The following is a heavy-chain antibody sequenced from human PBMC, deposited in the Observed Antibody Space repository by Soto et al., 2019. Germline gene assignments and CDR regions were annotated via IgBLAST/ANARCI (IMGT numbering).Heavy chain of an antibody. Sequence: EVQLVESGGGLVQPGGSLRLSCAASGFTFSSYSMNWVRQAPGKGLEWVSYISSSSSTIYYADSVKGRFTISRDNAKNSLYLQMNSLRDEETAVYYCARDIYYYDSSGYSPGDWGQGTLVTVSS. V-gene: IGHV3-48*02. CDR3: ARDIYYYDSSGYSPGD. CDR2: ISSSSSTI. CDR1: GFTFSSYS. J-gene: IGHJ4*02. D-gene: IGHD3-22*01.